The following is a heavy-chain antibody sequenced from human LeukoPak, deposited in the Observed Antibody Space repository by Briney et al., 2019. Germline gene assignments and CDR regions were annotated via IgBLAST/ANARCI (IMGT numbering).Heavy chain of an antibody. CDR1: GFTFSSYD. CDR2: IGTAGDT. Sequence: GGSLRLSCAASGFTFSSYDMHWVRQATGKGLEWVSAIGTAGDTYYQGSVKGRFTISRESAKNSLYLQMNSLRAGDTAVYYCARDQSYYGSGSNTAYNWFDPWGQGTLVTVSS. V-gene: IGHV3-13*01. D-gene: IGHD3-10*01. CDR3: ARDQSYYGSGSNTAYNWFDP. J-gene: IGHJ5*02.